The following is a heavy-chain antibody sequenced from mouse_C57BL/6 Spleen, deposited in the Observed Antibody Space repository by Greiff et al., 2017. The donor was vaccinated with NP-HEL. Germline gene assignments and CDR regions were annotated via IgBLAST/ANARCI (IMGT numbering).Heavy chain of an antibody. CDR3: ARSESNYWYFDV. J-gene: IGHJ1*03. CDR2: IDPYDSYT. V-gene: IGHV1-59*01. Sequence: VQLQQPGAELVRPGTSVKLSCKASGYTFTSYWMHWVKQRPGQGLEWIGVIDPYDSYTNYNQKFKGQATLTVDTSSSTAYMQLSSLTSEDSAVYYCARSESNYWYFDVWGTGTTVTVSS. CDR1: GYTFTSYW. D-gene: IGHD1-3*01.